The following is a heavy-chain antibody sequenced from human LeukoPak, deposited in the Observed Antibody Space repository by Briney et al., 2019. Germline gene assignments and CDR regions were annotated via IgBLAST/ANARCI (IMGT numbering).Heavy chain of an antibody. CDR3: AKDAIPRNSIWDYFDY. J-gene: IGHJ4*02. CDR2: IGGAGSDT. V-gene: IGHV3-23*01. CDR1: RFTFSDYA. D-gene: IGHD1-7*01. Sequence: GGSLRLSCAASRFTFSDYAMSWVRQAPGKGPEWVSSIGGAGSDTYYADSVKGRFTVSRDNSRNTLYLQMSSLRADDTAVYYCAKDAIPRNSIWDYFDYWGQGALVTVSS.